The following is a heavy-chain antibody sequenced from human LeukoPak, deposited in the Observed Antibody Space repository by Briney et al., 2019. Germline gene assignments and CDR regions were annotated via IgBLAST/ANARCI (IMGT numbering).Heavy chain of an antibody. J-gene: IGHJ4*02. D-gene: IGHD4/OR15-4a*01. CDR3: ARDRFYGGAVAPIDY. V-gene: IGHV4-4*07. CDR2: IYTSGST. CDR1: GGSISSYY. Sequence: SETLSLTCTVSGGSISSYYWSWIRQPAGKGLEWIGRIYTSGSTNYNPSLKSRVTISVDTSKNQFSLKLSSVTAADTAVYYCARDRFYGGAVAPIDYWGQGTLVTVSS.